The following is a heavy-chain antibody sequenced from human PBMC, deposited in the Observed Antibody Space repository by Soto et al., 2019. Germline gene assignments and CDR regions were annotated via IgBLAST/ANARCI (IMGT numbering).Heavy chain of an antibody. CDR1: GVSVSSGSYY. CDR2: VHYSGST. Sequence: SETLSLTCTVSGVSVSSGSYYWTWIRQPPGKGLEWIGYVHYSGSTNYNPSLNSRVAISVDTSKNHFSLKMSSVTAADTAVYYCVRSRARDKGSSGSLDYWGQGTLVTVSS. D-gene: IGHD6-6*01. CDR3: VRSRARDKGSSGSLDY. V-gene: IGHV4-61*03. J-gene: IGHJ4*02.